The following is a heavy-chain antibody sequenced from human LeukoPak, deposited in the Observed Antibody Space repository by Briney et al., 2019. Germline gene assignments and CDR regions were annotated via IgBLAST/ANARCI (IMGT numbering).Heavy chain of an antibody. CDR1: GYTFTSCG. Sequence: ASVKVSCKASGYTFTSCGISWVRQAPGQGLEWMGWISAYNGNTNYAQKLQGRVTMTTDTSTSTAYMELRSLRSDDTAVYYCSRDYYGSGSYSPADYWGQGTLVTVSS. D-gene: IGHD3-10*01. CDR2: ISAYNGNT. V-gene: IGHV1-18*01. CDR3: SRDYYGSGSYSPADY. J-gene: IGHJ4*02.